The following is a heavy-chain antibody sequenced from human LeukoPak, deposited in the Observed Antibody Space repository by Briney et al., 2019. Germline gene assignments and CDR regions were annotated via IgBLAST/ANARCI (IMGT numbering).Heavy chain of an antibody. Sequence: GGSLRLSCAASGFTFSSYAMHWVRQAPGKGLEYVLAISSNGGSTYYANSVKGRFTISRDNSKNTLYLQMGSLRAEDMAVYYCARESPGIAVAGILDYWGQGTLVTVSS. D-gene: IGHD6-19*01. CDR2: ISSNGGST. J-gene: IGHJ4*02. CDR3: ARESPGIAVAGILDY. CDR1: GFTFSSYA. V-gene: IGHV3-64*01.